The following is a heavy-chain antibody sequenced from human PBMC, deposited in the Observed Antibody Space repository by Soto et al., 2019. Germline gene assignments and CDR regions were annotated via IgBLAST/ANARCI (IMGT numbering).Heavy chain of an antibody. CDR3: AAAYYSSGYWITGYYGMDV. V-gene: IGHV3-30*03. J-gene: IGHJ6*02. D-gene: IGHD3-22*01. Sequence: GESLKISCAASGFTFSSYGMHWVRQAPGKGLEWVAVISYDGSNKYYADSVKGRFTISRDNSKNTLYLQMNSLRAEDTAVYYCAAAYYSSGYWITGYYGMDVWGQGTTVTVSS. CDR2: ISYDGSNK. CDR1: GFTFSSYG.